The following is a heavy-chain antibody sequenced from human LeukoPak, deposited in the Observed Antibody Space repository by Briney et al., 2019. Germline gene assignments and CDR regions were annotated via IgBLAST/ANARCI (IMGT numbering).Heavy chain of an antibody. CDR1: GDSVSSNSAT. Sequence: SQSLSLTCVISGDSVSSNSATWNWIRQSPLRGLEWLGRAYYRSKWYNDYIVSVKSRITINPDTSKNQFSLQLNSVTPEDTAVYYCARESCSGGNCPYGMDVWGQGTTVTVSS. CDR3: ARESCSGGNCPYGMDV. D-gene: IGHD2-15*01. CDR2: AYYRSKWYN. V-gene: IGHV6-1*01. J-gene: IGHJ6*02.